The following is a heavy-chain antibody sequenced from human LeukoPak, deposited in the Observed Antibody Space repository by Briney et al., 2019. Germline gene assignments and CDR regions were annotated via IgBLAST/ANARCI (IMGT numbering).Heavy chain of an antibody. D-gene: IGHD2-2*01. Sequence: GGSLRLSCAASGFTFSSYSMNWVRQAPGKGLEWVSSISSSSSYIYYADSVKGRFTISRDNAKNSLYLQMNSLRDEDTAVYYCATEGYCSSTICYSTYYYYGIDVWGQGTTVSVSS. CDR3: ATEGYCSSTICYSTYYYYGIDV. V-gene: IGHV3-21*01. J-gene: IGHJ6*02. CDR1: GFTFSSYS. CDR2: ISSSSSYI.